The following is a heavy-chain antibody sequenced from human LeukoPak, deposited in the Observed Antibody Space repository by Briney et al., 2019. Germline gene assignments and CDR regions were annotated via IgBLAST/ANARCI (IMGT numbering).Heavy chain of an antibody. V-gene: IGHV4-61*02. CDR2: IYTSGST. CDR3: ARESTGYSYGEV. Sequence: SETLSLTCTVSGGSISSGSYYWSWIRQPAGKGLEWIGRIYTSGSTYYNPSLKSRVTISVDTSKNQFSLKLSSVTAADTAVYYCARESTGYSYGEVWGQGTLVTVSS. CDR1: GGSISSGSYY. D-gene: IGHD5-18*01. J-gene: IGHJ4*02.